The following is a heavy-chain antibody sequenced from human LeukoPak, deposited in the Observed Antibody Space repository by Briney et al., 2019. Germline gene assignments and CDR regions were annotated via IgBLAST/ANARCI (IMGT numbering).Heavy chain of an antibody. CDR1: GGSISSHY. CDR2: IYYSGST. V-gene: IGHV4-59*11. D-gene: IGHD3-3*01. J-gene: IGHJ5*02. Sequence: PSETLSLTCTVSGGSISSHYWSWIRQPPGKGLEWIGYIYYSGSTNYNPSLKSRVTISVDTSKNQFSLKLSSVTAADTAVYYCARAGRFLDYWFDPWGQGTLVTVSS. CDR3: ARAGRFLDYWFDP.